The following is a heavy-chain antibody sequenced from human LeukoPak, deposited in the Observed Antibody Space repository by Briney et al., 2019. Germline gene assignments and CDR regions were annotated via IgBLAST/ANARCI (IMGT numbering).Heavy chain of an antibody. Sequence: PSETLSLTCIVAGGSISSGSYYWSWIRQPAGKGLEWIGHIYTSGSTNYYPSLNSRVTISIDTAKNQFSLKVSSVTAADSAVYYCAREEDYSDSSGHYHVRTLDIWRQGTMVTVSS. CDR1: GGSISSGSYY. J-gene: IGHJ3*02. D-gene: IGHD3-22*01. CDR3: AREEDYSDSSGHYHVRTLDI. V-gene: IGHV4-61*09. CDR2: IYTSGST.